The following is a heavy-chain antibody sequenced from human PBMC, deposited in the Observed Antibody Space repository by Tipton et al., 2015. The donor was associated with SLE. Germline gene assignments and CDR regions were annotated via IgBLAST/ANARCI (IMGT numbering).Heavy chain of an antibody. CDR3: ARSSGYSSSWYKAFDI. CDR1: GGSIRSYDYK. D-gene: IGHD6-13*01. Sequence: TLSLTCTVSGGSIRSYDYKWTWIRQPPGKGLEWIGYIYYSGSTNYNPSLKSRVTISIDTSKNQFSLKLSSVTAADTAVYYCARSSGYSSSWYKAFDIWGQGTMVTVSS. J-gene: IGHJ3*02. V-gene: IGHV4-61*08. CDR2: IYYSGST.